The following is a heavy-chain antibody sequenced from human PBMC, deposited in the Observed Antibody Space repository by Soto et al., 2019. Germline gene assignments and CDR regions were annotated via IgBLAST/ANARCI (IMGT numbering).Heavy chain of an antibody. D-gene: IGHD3-16*01. Sequence: QVPLVESGGGVVQPGRSLRLSCAASGFTFSNYAMHWVRQAPGKGLEWVAFISYDGRTKCHADTVKGRFTISRDNSKNTVFLQMNSLRVEDTAVYYCAREGGDAFDIWGQGTMVTVSS. CDR1: GFTFSNYA. J-gene: IGHJ3*02. CDR2: ISYDGRTK. V-gene: IGHV3-30*04. CDR3: AREGGDAFDI.